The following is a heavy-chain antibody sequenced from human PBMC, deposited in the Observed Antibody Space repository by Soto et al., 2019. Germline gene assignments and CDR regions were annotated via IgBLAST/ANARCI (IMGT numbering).Heavy chain of an antibody. CDR2: TRNKANSYTT. V-gene: IGHV3-72*01. Sequence: GGSLRLSCVASGFTLSDHYMDWVRQAPGKGLEWVGRTRNKANSYTTEYAASVKGRFTISRDDSEQSLYLQMNSLKTEDTAVYYCARVTVATDAFDYWGQGTLVTVSS. CDR3: ARVTVATDAFDY. J-gene: IGHJ4*02. D-gene: IGHD4-17*01. CDR1: GFTLSDHY.